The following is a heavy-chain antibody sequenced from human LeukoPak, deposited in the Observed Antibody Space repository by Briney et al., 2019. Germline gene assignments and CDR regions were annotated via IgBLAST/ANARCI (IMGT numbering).Heavy chain of an antibody. J-gene: IGHJ4*02. CDR1: GGSFSGYY. V-gene: IGHV4-34*01. CDR2: INHSGST. Sequence: SETLSLTCAVYGGSFSGYYWSWIRQPPGKGLEWIGEINHSGSTNYNPSLKSRVTISVDTSKNQFSLKLSSVTAAVTAVYYCARASVWFGDDFDYWGQGTLVTVSS. CDR3: ARASVWFGDDFDY. D-gene: IGHD3-10*01.